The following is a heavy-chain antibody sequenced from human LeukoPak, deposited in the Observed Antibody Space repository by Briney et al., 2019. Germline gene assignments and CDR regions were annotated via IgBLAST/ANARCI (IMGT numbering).Heavy chain of an antibody. V-gene: IGHV1-18*01. Sequence: GASVKVSCKASGYTFTSYGISWVRQAPGQGLEWMGWISAYNGNTNYAQKLQGRVTMTTDTSTSTAYMELRSLRSDDTAVYYCARRGSKLWFGEGYAFDIWGQGTMVTVSS. CDR1: GYTFTSYG. J-gene: IGHJ3*02. CDR3: ARRGSKLWFGEGYAFDI. D-gene: IGHD3-10*01. CDR2: ISAYNGNT.